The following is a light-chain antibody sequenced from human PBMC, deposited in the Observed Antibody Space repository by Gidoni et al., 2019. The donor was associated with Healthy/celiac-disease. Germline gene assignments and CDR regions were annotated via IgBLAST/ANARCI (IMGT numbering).Light chain of an antibody. Sequence: SYVLTQPHSVSVAPVQTARITFGEKNIGSKSVHWYQQKPGQAPVLVVYDDSDRPSGIPERFSGSNSGNTATLTISRVEAGDEADYYCQVWDSSSDHVVFGGGTKLTVL. CDR3: QVWDSSSDHVV. J-gene: IGLJ2*01. CDR2: DDS. CDR1: NIGSKS. V-gene: IGLV3-21*02.